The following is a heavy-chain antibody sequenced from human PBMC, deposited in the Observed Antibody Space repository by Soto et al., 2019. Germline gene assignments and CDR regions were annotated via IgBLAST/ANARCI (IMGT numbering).Heavy chain of an antibody. CDR2: INAGNGNT. CDR3: ARGLNGYLHYFDY. Sequence: ASVKVSCKASGYTFTSYAMHWVRQAPGQRLEWMGWINAGNGNTKYSQKFQGRVTITRDTSASTAYMELSSLRSEDTAVYYCARGLNGYLHYFDYWAQGTPVPVSS. V-gene: IGHV1-3*01. CDR1: GYTFTSYA. D-gene: IGHD5-18*01. J-gene: IGHJ4*02.